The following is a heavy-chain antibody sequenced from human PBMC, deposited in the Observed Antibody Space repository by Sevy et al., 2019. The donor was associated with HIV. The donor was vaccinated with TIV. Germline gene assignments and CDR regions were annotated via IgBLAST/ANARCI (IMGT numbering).Heavy chain of an antibody. CDR2: IKEDGSDN. D-gene: IGHD5-12*01. V-gene: IGHV3-7*01. Sequence: GGSLRLSCAASGFTFSSYWMNWVRQAPGKGLEWVADIKEDGSDNYYVDSVKGRFTISRDNAQNSLYLEMNSRRAEDTAVAYCARWHVGGKGTRVTLSS. J-gene: IGHJ6*03. CDR3: ARWHV. CDR1: GFTFSSYW.